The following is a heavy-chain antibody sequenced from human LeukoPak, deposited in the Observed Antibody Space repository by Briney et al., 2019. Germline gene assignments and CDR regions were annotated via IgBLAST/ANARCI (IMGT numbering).Heavy chain of an antibody. V-gene: IGHV3-30-3*01. CDR1: GFTFSSYA. CDR3: ARDSAPYYYDSSGYYYKDRLDYYYGMDV. D-gene: IGHD3-22*01. CDR2: ISYDGSNK. Sequence: GRSLRLSCAASGFTFSSYAMHWVRQAPGKGLEWVAVISYDGSNKYYADSVKGRFTISRDNSKNSLYLQMNSLRAEDTAVYYCARDSAPYYYDSSGYYYKDRLDYYYGMDVWGQGTTVTVSS. J-gene: IGHJ6*02.